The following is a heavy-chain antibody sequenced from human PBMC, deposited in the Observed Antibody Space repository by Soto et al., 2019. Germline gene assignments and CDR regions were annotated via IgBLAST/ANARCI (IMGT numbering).Heavy chain of an antibody. CDR2: IYYSGST. J-gene: IGHJ4*02. D-gene: IGHD3-10*01. CDR3: ASSYYYGSGEGYYFDY. V-gene: IGHV4-59*08. Sequence: SETLSLTCTVSGGSISSYYWSWIRQPPGKGLEWIGYIYYSGSTNYNPSLKSRVTISVDTSKNQFSLKLSSVTAADTAVYYCASSYYYGSGEGYYFDYWGQGTLVTVS. CDR1: GGSISSYY.